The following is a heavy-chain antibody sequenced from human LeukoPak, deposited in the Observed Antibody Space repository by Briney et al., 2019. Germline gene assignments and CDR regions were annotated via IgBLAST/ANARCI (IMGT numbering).Heavy chain of an antibody. CDR3: ARSWDTAMVPFDY. CDR1: GGSISSGGYF. D-gene: IGHD5-18*01. V-gene: IGHV4-31*03. J-gene: IGHJ4*02. Sequence: SETLSLTCTVSGGSISSGGYFWSWIRQQPGXXXXXIGYIYYXXYTSXNPSLKSRVTISVDTSKNHFSLKLSSVTAADTAVYYCARSWDTAMVPFDYWGQGTLVTVSS. CDR2: IYYXXYT.